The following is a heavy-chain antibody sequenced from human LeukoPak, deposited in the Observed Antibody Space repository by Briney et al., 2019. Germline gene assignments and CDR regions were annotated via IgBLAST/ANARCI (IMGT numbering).Heavy chain of an antibody. CDR2: IYGDDDK. CDR3: AHVEGALSSSWFFKGFDY. D-gene: IGHD3-22*01. V-gene: IGHV2-5*02. J-gene: IGHJ4*02. Sequence: SGPTLVNPTQTLTLTCSFSGFSLSATGVGVGWIRQPPGKALEWLALIYGDDDKRYSPSLRNRLTITKDTSRNRVVFRMTNMDPVDTATYYCAHVEGALSSSWFFKGFDYWGQGTLVTVSS. CDR1: GFSLSATGVG.